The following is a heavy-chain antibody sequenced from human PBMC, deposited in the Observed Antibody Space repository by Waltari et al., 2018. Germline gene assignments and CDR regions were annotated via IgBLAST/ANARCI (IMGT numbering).Heavy chain of an antibody. D-gene: IGHD3-22*01. CDR1: GFTFSSYA. CDR3: ARAYGSSGSLN. J-gene: IGHJ4*02. CDR2: ISYDGSNK. V-gene: IGHV3-30-3*01. Sequence: QVQLVESGGGVVQPGRSLRLSCAASGFTFSSYAMHWVRQAPGKGLEWVAVISYDGSNKYYADSVKGRFTISRDNSKTTLYLQMNSLRAEDTAVYYCARAYGSSGSLNWGQGTLVTVSS.